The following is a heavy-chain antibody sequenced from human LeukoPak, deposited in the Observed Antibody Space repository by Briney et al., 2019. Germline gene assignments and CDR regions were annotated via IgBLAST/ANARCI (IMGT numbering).Heavy chain of an antibody. Sequence: GGSLRLSCATSGFTFNRFSVRWVRQAPGGGVEWVASIYVTGNYINYADSVKGRLTISIDNAKNSVYLQMNSLRAEDTAVYYCAREFNTIGNFLFWGQETVVTLSS. CDR3: AREFNTIGNFLF. D-gene: IGHD2/OR15-2a*01. CDR1: GFTFNRFS. CDR2: IYVTGNYI. V-gene: IGHV3-21*01. J-gene: IGHJ4*02.